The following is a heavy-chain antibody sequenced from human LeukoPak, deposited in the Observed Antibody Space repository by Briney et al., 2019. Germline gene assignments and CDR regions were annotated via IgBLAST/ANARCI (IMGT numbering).Heavy chain of an antibody. D-gene: IGHD2-21*01. CDR2: ISGSGGST. CDR3: AKDWSPRCGGDCYYFDY. V-gene: IGHV3-23*01. CDR1: GFTFSSYA. J-gene: IGHJ4*02. Sequence: GGSLRLSCAASGFTFSSYAMSWVRQAPGKGLEWVSAISGSGGSTYYADSVKGRSTISRDNSKNTLYLQMNSLRAEDTAVYYCAKDWSPRCGGDCYYFDYWGQGTLVTVSS.